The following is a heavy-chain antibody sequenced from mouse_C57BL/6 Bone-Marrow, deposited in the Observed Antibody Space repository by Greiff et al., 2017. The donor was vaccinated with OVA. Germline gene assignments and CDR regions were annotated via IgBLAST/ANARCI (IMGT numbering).Heavy chain of an antibody. CDR3: AREGDYFYFDY. D-gene: IGHD1-1*01. CDR2: IDPSDSYT. Sequence: VQLQQPGAELVMPGASVKLSCKASGYTFTSYWMHWVKQRPGQGLEWIGEIDPSDSYTNYNQKFKGKSTLTVDKSSSTAYMQLSSLTSEDSAVYYCAREGDYFYFDYWGQGTTLTVSS. J-gene: IGHJ2*01. CDR1: GYTFTSYW. V-gene: IGHV1-69*01.